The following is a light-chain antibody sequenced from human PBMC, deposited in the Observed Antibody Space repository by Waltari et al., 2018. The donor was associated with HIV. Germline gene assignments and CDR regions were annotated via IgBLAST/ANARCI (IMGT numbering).Light chain of an antibody. CDR2: LGS. Sequence: DMVMNQSPPSLPVTHGEPASISCRSRQSLLNSNGFNYLDWYLQKPGQSPRLLIYLGSNRAPGVPDRFSGSGSGTDFTLKISRVEAEDVGVYYCMQALQTPLITFGQGTRLEIK. CDR3: MQALQTPLIT. V-gene: IGKV2-28*01. CDR1: QSLLNSNGFNY. J-gene: IGKJ5*01.